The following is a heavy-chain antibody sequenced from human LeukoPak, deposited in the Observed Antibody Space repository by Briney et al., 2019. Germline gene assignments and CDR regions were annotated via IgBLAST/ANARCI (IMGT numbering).Heavy chain of an antibody. CDR3: AKDPRSYIVTTMLFQY. CDR2: ISGSGGST. D-gene: IGHD5-12*01. CDR1: GFTFSSYG. J-gene: IGHJ4*02. V-gene: IGHV3-23*01. Sequence: GGSLRLSCAASGFTFSSYGMHWVRQAPGKGLEWVSAISGSGGSTYCADSVKGRFTISRDNSKNTLYLQINSLRAEDTAVYYCAKDPRSYIVTTMLFQYWGQGTLVTVSS.